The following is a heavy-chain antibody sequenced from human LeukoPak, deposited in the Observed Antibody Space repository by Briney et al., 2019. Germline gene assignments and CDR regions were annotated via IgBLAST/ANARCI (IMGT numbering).Heavy chain of an antibody. CDR1: GFTFSSYG. J-gene: IGHJ4*02. CDR3: ARDHRLGSGGSLVD. D-gene: IGHD2-15*01. V-gene: IGHV3-30*03. Sequence: GRSLRLSCAASGFTFSSYGMYWVRQAPGKGLEWVAVISYHGSNKYYADSVKGRFTISRDNSKNTLYLQMNSLRGEDTAVYYCARDHRLGSGGSLVDWGQGTLVTVSS. CDR2: ISYHGSNK.